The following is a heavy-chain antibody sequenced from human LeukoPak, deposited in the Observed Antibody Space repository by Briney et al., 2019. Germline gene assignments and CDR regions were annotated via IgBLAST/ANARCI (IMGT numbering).Heavy chain of an antibody. CDR3: ARFAAGGSYYYMDV. V-gene: IGHV3-33*01. CDR1: GFIFSNYG. J-gene: IGHJ6*03. Sequence: GGSLRLSCAVSGFIFSNYGMHWVRQAPGKGLEWVAVIRYDGSHKYYAESVKGRFTISRDNAKNSLYLQMNSLRADDTAVYYCARFAAGGSYYYMDVWGKGTTVTVSS. D-gene: IGHD6-25*01. CDR2: IRYDGSHK.